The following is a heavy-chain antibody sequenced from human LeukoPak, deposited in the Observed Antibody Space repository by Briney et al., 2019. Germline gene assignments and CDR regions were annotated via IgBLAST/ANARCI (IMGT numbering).Heavy chain of an antibody. D-gene: IGHD3-10*01. CDR1: GGSISSGGYY. J-gene: IGHJ4*02. CDR2: IYYSGST. Sequence: SETLSLTCTVSGGSISSGGYYWSWVRQHPGKGLEWIGYIYYSGSTYYNPSLKSRVTISVDTSKNQFSLKLSSVTAADTAVYYCARGTTMVRGVSHFDYWGQGTLVTVSS. CDR3: ARGTTMVRGVSHFDY. V-gene: IGHV4-31*03.